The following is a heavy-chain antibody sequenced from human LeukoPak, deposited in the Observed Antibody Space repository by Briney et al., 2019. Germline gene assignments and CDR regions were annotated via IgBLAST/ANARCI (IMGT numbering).Heavy chain of an antibody. Sequence: SETLSLTCAVYGGSFSNYYCTWIRQPPGKGLEWIGEIHPSGSTNYNPSLMNRVTISLDTSKNQFSLKLSSVTAAGTAVYFCARGLDTYKSGLDWGQGTLVTVSS. D-gene: IGHD1-26*01. CDR3: ARGLDTYKSGLD. CDR2: IHPSGST. V-gene: IGHV4-34*01. J-gene: IGHJ4*02. CDR1: GGSFSNYY.